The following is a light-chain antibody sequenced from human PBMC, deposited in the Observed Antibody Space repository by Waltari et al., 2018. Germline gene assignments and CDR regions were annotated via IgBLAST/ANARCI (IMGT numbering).Light chain of an antibody. CDR2: DVT. Sequence: SALTQPRAVSGSPGHSLTISCPGTTNYLRSHNYLTCYQQHPGKAPKLIILDVTKRPSGGPDRLSGSKSGNTASLTISGLRAEDEAEYYCCSYAGSYTWVFGGGTKLTVV. CDR1: TNYLRSHNY. CDR3: CSYAGSYTWV. V-gene: IGLV2-11*01. J-gene: IGLJ3*02.